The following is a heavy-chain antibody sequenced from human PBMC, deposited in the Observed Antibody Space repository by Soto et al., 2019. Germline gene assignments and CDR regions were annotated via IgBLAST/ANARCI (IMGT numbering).Heavy chain of an antibody. CDR3: AREIVGATPFDF. J-gene: IGHJ4*02. V-gene: IGHV4-4*07. D-gene: IGHD1-26*01. Sequence: PPTLSLTCTLSGGSIIGYYWSWIRQPAGKGLEWIGRIYTTGSTNYNPSLKSRVTMSVDTSEHQFSLKLSSVTAADTAVYYCAREIVGATPFDFWGQGTLVTVSS. CDR1: GGSIIGYY. CDR2: IYTTGST.